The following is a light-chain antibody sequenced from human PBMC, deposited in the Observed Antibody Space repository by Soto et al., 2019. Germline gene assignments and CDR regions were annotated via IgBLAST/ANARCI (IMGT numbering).Light chain of an antibody. Sequence: DIGLTQSPGTLSSSPGERATLSCRATQSVSGTYLAWYQQTPGQAPRLLTYGASSRATGIPDRFSGSGSGTDFTLTISRLEPEDFTVYYCQQYGTLPTTFGPGTKVDIK. V-gene: IGKV3-20*01. CDR2: GAS. J-gene: IGKJ3*01. CDR3: QQYGTLPTT. CDR1: QSVSGTY.